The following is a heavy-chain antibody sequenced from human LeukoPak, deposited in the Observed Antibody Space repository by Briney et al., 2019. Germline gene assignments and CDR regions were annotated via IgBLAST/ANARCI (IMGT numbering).Heavy chain of an antibody. CDR1: GFTLSSSA. D-gene: IGHD3-22*01. V-gene: IGHV3-30*03. CDR2: TSYDGGNK. CDR3: AREGRAENKIVVVPFDY. Sequence: GGSLRLSCAASGFTLSSSAMHWVRQAPGKGLEWVAVTSYDGGNKYYTDSVKGRFTISRDNSKNTLYLQMSSLRAEDTAVYYCAREGRAENKIVVVPFDYWGQGTLVTVSS. J-gene: IGHJ4*02.